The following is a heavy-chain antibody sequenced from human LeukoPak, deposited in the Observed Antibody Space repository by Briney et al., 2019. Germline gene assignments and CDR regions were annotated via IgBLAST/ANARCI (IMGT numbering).Heavy chain of an antibody. CDR2: INHSGST. CDR3: ARDPGQQLVHQYFDY. Sequence: PSETLSLTCAVYGGSISGYYWSWIRQPPGKGLEWVGEINHSGSTNYNPSLKSRVTISVDTSKNQFSLKLSSVTAADTAVYYCARDPGQQLVHQYFDYWGQGTLVTVSS. V-gene: IGHV4-34*01. D-gene: IGHD6-13*01. CDR1: GGSISGYY. J-gene: IGHJ4*02.